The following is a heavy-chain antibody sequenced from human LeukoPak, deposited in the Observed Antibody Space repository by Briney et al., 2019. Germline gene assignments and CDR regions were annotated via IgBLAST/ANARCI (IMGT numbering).Heavy chain of an antibody. CDR2: IYYSGST. CDR1: VGSISSYY. J-gene: IGHJ3*02. CDR3: AREVAPYDSSGYYLRKGAFDI. V-gene: IGHV4-59*01. D-gene: IGHD3-22*01. Sequence: PSETLSLTCTVSVGSISSYYWSWLRQPPGKGLEWIGYIYYSGSTNYNPTLKSRVTISVDTSKNQFSLKLSSVTAADTAVYYCAREVAPYDSSGYYLRKGAFDIWGQGTMVTVSS.